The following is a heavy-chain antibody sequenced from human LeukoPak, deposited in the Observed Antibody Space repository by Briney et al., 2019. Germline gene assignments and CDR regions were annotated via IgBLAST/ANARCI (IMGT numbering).Heavy chain of an antibody. D-gene: IGHD2-8*01. V-gene: IGHV3-21*01. J-gene: IGHJ4*02. CDR1: GFTFSSYS. CDR3: ARDPIVLMVYAPPGYFDY. Sequence: PGGSLRLSCAASGFTFSSYSMNWVRQAPGKGLEWVSSISSSSSYIYYADSVKGRFTISRDNSKNTVYLQMNSLRTEDTAVYYCARDPIVLMVYAPPGYFDYWGQGTLVTVSS. CDR2: ISSSSSYI.